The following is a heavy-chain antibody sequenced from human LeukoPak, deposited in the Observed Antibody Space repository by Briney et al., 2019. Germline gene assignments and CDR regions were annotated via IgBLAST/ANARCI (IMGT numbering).Heavy chain of an antibody. D-gene: IGHD3-22*01. J-gene: IGHJ4*02. V-gene: IGHV3-30-3*01. CDR3: AREAYYYDSSGLDY. CDR1: GFTFSSYA. CDR2: ISYDGSNK. Sequence: GGSLRLSCAASGFTFSSYAMHWVSQAPGKGLEWVAVISYDGSNKYYADSVKGRFTISRDNSKNTLYLQMNSLRAEDTAVYYCAREAYYYDSSGLDYWGQGTLVTVSS.